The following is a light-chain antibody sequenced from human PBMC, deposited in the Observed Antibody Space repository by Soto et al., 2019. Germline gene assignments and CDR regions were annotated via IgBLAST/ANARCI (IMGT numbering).Light chain of an antibody. CDR2: DVS. J-gene: IGKJ1*01. Sequence: IHMTQSPSTVSASVGDRVIITCRASQNIERWQAWYQQKPGKAPQLLLYDVSSLQRGVPSRFSGSGSATEFILTISDLQPDDFATYYCQQYQSDTWTFGQWTKVDIK. CDR3: QQYQSDTWT. CDR1: QNIERW. V-gene: IGKV1-5*01.